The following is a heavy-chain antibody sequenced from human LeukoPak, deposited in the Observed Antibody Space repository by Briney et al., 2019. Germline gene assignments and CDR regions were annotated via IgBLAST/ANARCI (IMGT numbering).Heavy chain of an antibody. CDR1: GFTFSYYA. CDR2: ISNDGSKT. D-gene: IGHD2-8*01. J-gene: IGHJ4*02. Sequence: GGSLRLSCAASGFTFSYYAMHWVRQAPGKGLEWVAVISNDGSKTAYADSVKGRFTIARDNSKSTLSLQMNSLRTEDTAVYYCARALGSCTNGVCYTEFDYWGQGTLVTVSS. V-gene: IGHV3-30*01. CDR3: ARALGSCTNGVCYTEFDY.